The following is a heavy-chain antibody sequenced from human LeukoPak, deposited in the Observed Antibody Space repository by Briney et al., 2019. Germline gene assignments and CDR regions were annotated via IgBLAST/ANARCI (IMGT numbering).Heavy chain of an antibody. J-gene: IGHJ4*02. D-gene: IGHD4-17*01. CDR3: ARERRLPTVTTPYYFDY. Sequence: LVKVSCKASGGTFSSYAISWVRQAPGQGLEWMGGIIPIFGTANYAQKFQGRVTITADESTSTAYMELSSLRSEDTAVYYCARERRLPTVTTPYYFDYWGQGTLVTVSS. V-gene: IGHV1-69*13. CDR2: IIPIFGTA. CDR1: GGTFSSYA.